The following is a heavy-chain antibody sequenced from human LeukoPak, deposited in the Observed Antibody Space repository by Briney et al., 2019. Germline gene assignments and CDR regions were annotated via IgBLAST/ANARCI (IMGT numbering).Heavy chain of an antibody. CDR3: TREYLTVSYFDY. J-gene: IGHJ4*02. Sequence: GGSLRLSCAASGFTFSSYWMSWVRQAPGKGLEWVANIKQDGSEQYYVDSVKGRFTISRDNAKNSLFLQMNSLRGEDAAVYYCTREYLTVSYFDYWGQGTLVTVSS. CDR2: IKQDGSEQ. V-gene: IGHV3-7*05. D-gene: IGHD4-11*01. CDR1: GFTFSSYW.